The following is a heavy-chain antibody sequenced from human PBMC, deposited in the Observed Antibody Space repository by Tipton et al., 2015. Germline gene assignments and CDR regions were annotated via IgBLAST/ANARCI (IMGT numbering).Heavy chain of an antibody. V-gene: IGHV4-38-2*01. CDR3: ARARGRHGGLFDS. CDR2: VYPGGGT. D-gene: IGHD4-23*01. CDR1: AYSISSDYY. J-gene: IGHJ4*02. Sequence: TLSLTCAVSAYSISSDYYWGWIRQAPGKGLEWIGFVYPGGGTYYNPSLKSRVTISVDTSKTQFSLKMSSVTASDTAVYYCARARGRHGGLFDSWGQGILVTVSS.